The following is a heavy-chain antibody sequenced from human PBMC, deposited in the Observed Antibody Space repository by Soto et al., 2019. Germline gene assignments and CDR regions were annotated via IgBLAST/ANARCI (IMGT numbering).Heavy chain of an antibody. Sequence: PSETLSLTCAVYGGSFSGYYWSWIRQPPGKGLEWIGEINHSGSTNYNPSLKSRVTISVDTSKNQLSLKLSSVTAADTAVYYCARENYASSGAPFLDYWGQGTLVTVSS. D-gene: IGHD3-22*01. J-gene: IGHJ4*02. CDR2: INHSGST. V-gene: IGHV4-34*01. CDR1: GGSFSGYY. CDR3: ARENYASSGAPFLDY.